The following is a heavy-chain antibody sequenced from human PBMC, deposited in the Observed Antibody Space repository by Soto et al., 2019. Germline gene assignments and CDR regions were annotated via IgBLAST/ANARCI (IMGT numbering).Heavy chain of an antibody. J-gene: IGHJ4*02. V-gene: IGHV3-21*06. CDR2: ISSTTNYI. Sequence: GGSLRLSCAASGFTFTRYSMNWVRQAPGKGLEWVSSISSTTNYIYYGDSMKGRFTISRDNAKNSLYLEMNSLRAEDTAVYYCARESEDLTSNFDYWGQGTLVTVSS. CDR1: GFTFTRYS. CDR3: ARESEDLTSNFDY.